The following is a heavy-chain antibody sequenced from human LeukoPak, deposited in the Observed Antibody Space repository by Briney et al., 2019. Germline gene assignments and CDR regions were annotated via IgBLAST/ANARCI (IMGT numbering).Heavy chain of an antibody. J-gene: IGHJ5*02. CDR3: ARDGVEFYNWFDP. V-gene: IGHV3-74*01. Sequence: GGSLRLSCAASGFSFSNYWMHWVRQAPGKGPVWVSRINSDGSSTTYADSVKGRFTISRDNAKNTLYLQMNSLRAEDTAVYYCARDGVEFYNWFDPWGQGTLVTVSS. CDR2: INSDGSST. CDR1: GFSFSNYW. D-gene: IGHD2-21*01.